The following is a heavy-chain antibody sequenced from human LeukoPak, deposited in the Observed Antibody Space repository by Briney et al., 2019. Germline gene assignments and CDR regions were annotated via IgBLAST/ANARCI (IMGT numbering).Heavy chain of an antibody. CDR3: ARGSYSSGRSAVDY. D-gene: IGHD6-19*01. Sequence: ASVKVSCKASGYTFTSYGISWVRQAPGQGLEWMGIINPSGGTTSYAQKFQGRVTLTRDTSASTVYMEVSSLRSEDTAVYYCARGSYSSGRSAVDYWGQGTLVTVSS. J-gene: IGHJ4*02. CDR1: GYTFTSYG. CDR2: INPSGGTT. V-gene: IGHV1-46*01.